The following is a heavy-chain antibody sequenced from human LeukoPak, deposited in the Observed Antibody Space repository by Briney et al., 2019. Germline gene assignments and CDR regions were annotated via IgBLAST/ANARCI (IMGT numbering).Heavy chain of an antibody. V-gene: IGHV1-18*01. D-gene: IGHD3-22*01. CDR2: ISAYNGYT. Sequence: ASVKASCKASGYSFTNYGISWVRQAPGQGLEWMGWISAYNGYTHFAQKFQGRVTMTTDTSTSTAYMELRSLRSDDTAVYYCARGFPPRRNYDSSGYYSYYFDHWGQGTLVTVSS. CDR3: ARGFPPRRNYDSSGYYSYYFDH. J-gene: IGHJ4*02. CDR1: GYSFTNYG.